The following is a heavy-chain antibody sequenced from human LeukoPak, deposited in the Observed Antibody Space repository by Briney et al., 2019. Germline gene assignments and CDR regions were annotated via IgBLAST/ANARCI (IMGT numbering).Heavy chain of an antibody. CDR1: GFTFSDYY. CDR2: ISTSGSTI. D-gene: IGHD5-18*01. Sequence: PGGSLRLSCAASGFTFSDYYMSWIRQAPGKGLEWVSYISTSGSTIYYADSVKGRFTISRDNAKSSLYLQMNSLRAEDTAVYYCARADTRGYSYGPLFDSWGQGTLVTVSS. V-gene: IGHV3-11*01. CDR3: ARADTRGYSYGPLFDS. J-gene: IGHJ4*02.